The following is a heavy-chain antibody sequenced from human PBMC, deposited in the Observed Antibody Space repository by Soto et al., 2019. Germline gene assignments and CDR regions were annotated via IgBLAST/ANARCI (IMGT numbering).Heavy chain of an antibody. D-gene: IGHD6-13*01. V-gene: IGHV4-30-4*01. J-gene: IGHJ4*02. CDR3: ARQIAAAGTKGVGYFDY. CDR1: GGSISSGDYY. CDR2: IYYSGST. Sequence: SETLSLTCTVSGGSISSGDYYWSWIRQPPGKGLEWIGYIYYSGSTCYNPSLKSRVTISVDTSKNQFSLKLSSVTAADTAVYYCARQIAAAGTKGVGYFDYWGQGTLVTAPQ.